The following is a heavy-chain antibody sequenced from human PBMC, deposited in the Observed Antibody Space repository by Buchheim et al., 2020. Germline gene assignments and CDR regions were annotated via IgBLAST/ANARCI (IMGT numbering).Heavy chain of an antibody. D-gene: IGHD4-11*01. CDR3: ASTLTDLNWFDP. Sequence: QVQLVQSGAEVKKPGASVKASWKASGYTFTSYYMHWVRQDPGQGLEWMGIINPSGGSTSYAQKFQGRVTMTRDKSTSTVYMELSSLRSEDTAVYYCASTLTDLNWFDPWGQGTL. CDR1: GYTFTSYY. CDR2: INPSGGST. V-gene: IGHV1-46*01. J-gene: IGHJ5*02.